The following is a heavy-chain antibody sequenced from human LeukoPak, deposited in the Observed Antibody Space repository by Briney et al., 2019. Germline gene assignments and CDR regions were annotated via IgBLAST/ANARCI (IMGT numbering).Heavy chain of an antibody. CDR1: GFTFSSYS. CDR2: ISSSSSYI. CDR3: ASEDRRTLSLN. J-gene: IGHJ4*02. D-gene: IGHD3-10*01. V-gene: IGHV3-21*01. Sequence: SGGSLRLSCAASGFTFSSYSMNWVRQAPGKGLEWVSSISSSSSYIYYADSVKGRFTISRDNAKNSLYLQMNSLRAEDTAVYYCASEDRRTLSLNWGQGTLVTVSS.